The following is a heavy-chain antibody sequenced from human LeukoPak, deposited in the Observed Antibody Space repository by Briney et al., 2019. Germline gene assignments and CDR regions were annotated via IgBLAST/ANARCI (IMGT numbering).Heavy chain of an antibody. CDR1: GFTFSSYS. CDR3: ARDQAKYQLLSAGYFDY. J-gene: IGHJ4*02. D-gene: IGHD2-2*01. CDR2: ISSSSSYI. Sequence: GGSLRLSCAASGFTFSSYSMNWVRQAPGKGLEWVSSISSSSSYIYYADSVKGRFTISRGNAKNSLYLQMNSLRAEDTAVYYCARDQAKYQLLSAGYFDYWGQGTLVTVSS. V-gene: IGHV3-21*01.